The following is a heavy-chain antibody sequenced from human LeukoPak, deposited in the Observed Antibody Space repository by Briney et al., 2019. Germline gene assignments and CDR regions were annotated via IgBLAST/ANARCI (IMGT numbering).Heavy chain of an antibody. V-gene: IGHV1-8*01. D-gene: IGHD3-10*01. J-gene: IGHJ6*02. CDR3: ARGHASDYGSGGYLGYYYGMDV. CDR2: MNPNSGNT. Sequence: GASVKVSCKASGYIFTSFDTNWVRQATGQGLEWMGWMNPNSGNTAYAQKFQGGVTMTRDTSMSTAYMELSSLRSEDTAMYYCARGHASDYGSGGYLGYYYGMDVWGQGTTVSVSS. CDR1: GYIFTSFD.